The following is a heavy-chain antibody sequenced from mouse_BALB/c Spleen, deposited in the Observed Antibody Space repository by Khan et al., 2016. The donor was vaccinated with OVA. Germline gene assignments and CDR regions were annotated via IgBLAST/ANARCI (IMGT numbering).Heavy chain of an antibody. D-gene: IGHD2-13*01. CDR3: ARESGFGDYFDY. V-gene: IGHV1S132*01. CDR2: IYPGTGCI. Sequence: QVRLQQSGGDLVRPGASVKLSCKTSGYIFTSYWIHWVKQWSGQGLEWIATIYPGTGCIYYNENFKDKATLTADISSSTAYMQLGSLKSEDSAVYLCARESGFGDYFDYWGEGTLVTVAA. CDR1: GYIFTSYW. J-gene: IGHJ3*01.